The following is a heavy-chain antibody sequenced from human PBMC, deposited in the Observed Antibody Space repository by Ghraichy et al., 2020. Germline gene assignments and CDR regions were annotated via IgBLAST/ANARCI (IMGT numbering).Heavy chain of an antibody. D-gene: IGHD6-13*01. V-gene: IGHV3-48*01. CDR2: ISSSSSNI. J-gene: IGHJ4*02. CDR1: GFTFSNYN. Sequence: SCAASGFTFSNYNMNWVRQAPGKGLEWVSYISSSSSNIYYADSVKGRFTISRDNAKNSLYLQMNSLRAEDTAVYYCARAPSSSSWYSDYWGQGTLVAVSS. CDR3: ARAPSSSSWYSDY.